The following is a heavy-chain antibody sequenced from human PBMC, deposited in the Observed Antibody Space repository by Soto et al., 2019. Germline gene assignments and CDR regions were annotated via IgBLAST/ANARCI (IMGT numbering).Heavy chain of an antibody. Sequence: EVQLLESGGGLIQSGGSLRLSCAASRFTFSRYAMSWVRQAPGQGLEWVSGISGSGDRTYYADSVKARFTISRDNAKNTLYLQMRSLRVEDTALYYFSNDYEAVPANISGGHFDFWGQGTPVTVSS. CDR1: RFTFSRYA. CDR3: SNDYEAVPANISGGHFDF. D-gene: IGHD2-2*01. V-gene: IGHV3-23*01. CDR2: ISGSGDRT. J-gene: IGHJ4*02.